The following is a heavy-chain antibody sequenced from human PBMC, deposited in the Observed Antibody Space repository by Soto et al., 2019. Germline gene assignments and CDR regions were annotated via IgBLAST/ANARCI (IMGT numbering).Heavy chain of an antibody. CDR3: ASLGYCSGGSCYP. CDR2: MNPNSGNT. V-gene: IGHV1-8*01. Sequence: QVKLVQSGAEVKKPGASVKVSCKASGYTFTRYDINWVRQATGQGLEWMGWMNPNSGNTGYAQKFHGRVTMTRNTSISTAYRELSSLRSEDTAVYYCASLGYCSGGSCYPWGQVTLVTVSS. D-gene: IGHD2-15*01. J-gene: IGHJ5*02. CDR1: GYTFTRYD.